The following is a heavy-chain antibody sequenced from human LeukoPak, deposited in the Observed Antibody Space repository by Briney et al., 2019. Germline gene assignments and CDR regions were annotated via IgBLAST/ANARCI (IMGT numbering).Heavy chain of an antibody. CDR1: GGSISSGSYY. CDR2: IYTSGST. CDR3: ARARRNYCSSASCYQNYYYYYMDV. Sequence: SETLSLTCTVSGGSISSGSYYWSWIRQPAGKGLEWIGRIYTSGSTNYNPSLKSRVTISVDTSKNQFSLKLSSVTAADTAVYYCARARRNYCSSASCYQNYYYYYMDVWGKGTTVTISS. J-gene: IGHJ6*03. V-gene: IGHV4-61*02. D-gene: IGHD2-2*01.